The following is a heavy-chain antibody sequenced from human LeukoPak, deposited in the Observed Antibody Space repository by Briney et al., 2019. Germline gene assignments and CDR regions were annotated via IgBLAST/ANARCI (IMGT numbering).Heavy chain of an antibody. J-gene: IGHJ4*02. Sequence: GGSLRLSCAASGFTFSSHAMSWVRQAPGKGLEWVSAISGSGGSTYYADSVKGRFTISRDNSKNTLYLQMNSLRAEDTAVYYCAKNYYDSSGYYPFGWGQGTLVTVSS. V-gene: IGHV3-23*01. CDR3: AKNYYDSSGYYPFG. CDR1: GFTFSSHA. CDR2: ISGSGGST. D-gene: IGHD3-22*01.